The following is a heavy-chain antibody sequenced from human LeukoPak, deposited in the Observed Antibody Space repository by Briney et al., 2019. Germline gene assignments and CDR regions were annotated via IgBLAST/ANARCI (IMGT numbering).Heavy chain of an antibody. D-gene: IGHD3-10*01. CDR2: IYYSGST. CDR1: GGSISSSSYY. J-gene: IGHJ4*02. CDR3: AIPSYYYDSGSYHDFDY. V-gene: IGHV4-39*01. Sequence: SETLSLTCTVSGGSISSSSYYWGWIRQPPGKGLEWIGSIYYSGSTYYNPSLKSRVTISVDTSKNQFSLKLSSVTAADTAVYYCAIPSYYYDSGSYHDFDYWGQGTLVTVSS.